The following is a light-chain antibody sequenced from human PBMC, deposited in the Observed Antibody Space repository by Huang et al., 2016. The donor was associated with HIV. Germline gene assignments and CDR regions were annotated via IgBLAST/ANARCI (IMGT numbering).Light chain of an antibody. CDR2: DAS. CDR1: QSVSSY. J-gene: IGKJ4*01. V-gene: IGKV3-11*01. Sequence: EIVLTQSPATLSLSPGERATLSCRASQSVSSYLAWYHKKPGQAPRLLIYDASNRATGIPARFSGSGSGTDFTLTISSLEPEDFAVYYCQQRSNWAPITFGGGTKVEIK. CDR3: QQRSNWAPIT.